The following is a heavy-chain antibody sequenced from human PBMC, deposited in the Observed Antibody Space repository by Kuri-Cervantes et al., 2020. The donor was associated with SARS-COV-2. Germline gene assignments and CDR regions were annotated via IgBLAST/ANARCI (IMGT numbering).Heavy chain of an antibody. V-gene: IGHV3-9*01. CDR1: GFPFDDYA. J-gene: IGHJ3*02. Sequence: SCAASGFPFDDYAMHWVRQAPGKGLEWVSGISWNSGSIGYADSVKGRFTISRDNAKNSLYLQMNSLRAEDTALYYCAKGVDIWGQGTMVTVSS. CDR2: ISWNSGSI. CDR3: AKGVDI. D-gene: IGHD3-3*01.